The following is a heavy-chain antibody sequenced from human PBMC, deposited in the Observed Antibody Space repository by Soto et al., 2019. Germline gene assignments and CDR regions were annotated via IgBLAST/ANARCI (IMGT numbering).Heavy chain of an antibody. D-gene: IGHD2-2*01. CDR1: GYNFITYW. J-gene: IGHJ5*02. V-gene: IGHV5-51*01. CDR2: IYPGDSDT. CDR3: ARRSTYCTSTSCYFDP. Sequence: GESLKISCKGSGYNFITYWIVWVRQMPGKGLEWMGIIYPGDSDTRYSPSFQGQVTISADKSISTAYLQSSSLKASDTGIYYCARRSTYCTSTSCYFDPWGQVIPVTVSS.